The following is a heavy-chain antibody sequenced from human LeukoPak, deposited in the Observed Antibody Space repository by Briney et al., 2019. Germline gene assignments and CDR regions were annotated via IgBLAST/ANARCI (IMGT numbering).Heavy chain of an antibody. Sequence: GGSLRLSCAASGFTFSSYGMHWVRQAPGKGLEWVAVISYDGSNKYYADSVKGRFTISRDNSKNTLYLQMNSLRAEDTAVYYCARRKAPAARPRPFDYWGQGTLVTVSS. V-gene: IGHV3-30*03. CDR2: ISYDGSNK. CDR3: ARRKAPAARPRPFDY. D-gene: IGHD6-6*01. J-gene: IGHJ4*02. CDR1: GFTFSSYG.